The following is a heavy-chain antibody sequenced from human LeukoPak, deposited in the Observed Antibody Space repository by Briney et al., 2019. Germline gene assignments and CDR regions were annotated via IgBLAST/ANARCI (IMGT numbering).Heavy chain of an antibody. V-gene: IGHV4-59*01. CDR3: ARGSGWCDY. CDR2: IYYSGST. J-gene: IGHJ4*02. Sequence: SETLSLTCTVSGGSISSYYWSWIRQLPGKGLEWIGYIYYSGSTNYNPSLKSRVTISRDTSKSQFSLKLNSVTAADTAVYYCARGSGWCDYWGQGSLVTVSS. D-gene: IGHD6-19*01. CDR1: GGSISSYY.